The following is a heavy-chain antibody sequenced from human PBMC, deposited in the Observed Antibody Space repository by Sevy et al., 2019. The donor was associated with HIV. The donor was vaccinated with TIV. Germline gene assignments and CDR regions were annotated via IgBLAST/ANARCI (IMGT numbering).Heavy chain of an antibody. CDR2: ISYDRGNK. V-gene: IGHV3-30*04. Sequence: GGSQRLSCAASGFTFSDYAMHWVRQAPGKGLEWVAVISYDRGNKYYADSVKGRFTISRDNSKNTLYLQMNSLRAEDTAVYYCARALCSTNCYISSWGQGTLVTVSS. CDR1: GFTFSDYA. CDR3: ARALCSTNCYISS. D-gene: IGHD2-2*02. J-gene: IGHJ5*02.